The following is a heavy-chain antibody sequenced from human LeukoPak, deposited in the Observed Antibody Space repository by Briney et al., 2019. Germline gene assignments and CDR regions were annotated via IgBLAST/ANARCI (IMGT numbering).Heavy chain of an antibody. CDR2: IIPIFGTA. J-gene: IGHJ4*02. D-gene: IGHD3-22*01. Sequence: ASVKVSCKVSGYTLTELSMHWVRQAPGQGLEWMGGIIPIFGTANYAQKFQGRVTITADESTSTAYMELSSLRSEDTAVYYCARALGDSSGYYYTDYWGQGTLVTVSS. CDR3: ARALGDSSGYYYTDY. V-gene: IGHV1-69*13. CDR1: GYTLTELS.